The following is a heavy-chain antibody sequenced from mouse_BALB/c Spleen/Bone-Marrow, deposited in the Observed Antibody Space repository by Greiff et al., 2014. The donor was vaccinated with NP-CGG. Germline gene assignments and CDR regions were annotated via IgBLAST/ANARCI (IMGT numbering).Heavy chain of an antibody. J-gene: IGHJ2*01. V-gene: IGHV1-80*01. CDR3: ARGGISVDY. CDR2: IYPGDGDT. CDR1: GYAFSGYW. Sequence: QVQLQQSGAELVRPGSSVKTSCKASGYAFSGYWMNWVKQRPGQGLEWIGQIYPGDGDTDYNGKFKGKATLTADKSSSTAYMQRSSLTSEDSAVYFCARGGISVDYWGQGTTLTVSS.